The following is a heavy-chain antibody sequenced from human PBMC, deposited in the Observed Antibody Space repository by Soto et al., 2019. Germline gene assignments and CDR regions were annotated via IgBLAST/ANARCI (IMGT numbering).Heavy chain of an antibody. J-gene: IGHJ4*02. Sequence: SETLSLTCTVSGGSISSYYWSWIRQPPGKGLEWIGYIYYSGSTNYNPSLKSRVTISVDTSKNQFSLKLSSVAAADTAVYYCARHYTMVRGVIINYFDYWGQGTLVTVS. CDR3: ARHYTMVRGVIINYFDY. CDR2: IYYSGST. D-gene: IGHD3-10*01. V-gene: IGHV4-59*08. CDR1: GGSISSYY.